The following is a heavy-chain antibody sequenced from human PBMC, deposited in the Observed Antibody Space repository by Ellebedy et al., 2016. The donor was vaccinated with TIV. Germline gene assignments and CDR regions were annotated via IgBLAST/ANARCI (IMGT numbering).Heavy chain of an antibody. CDR3: ARLDIVATGPHPWYFDL. D-gene: IGHD5-12*01. Sequence: AASVKVSCKASGYTFTSYGISWVRQAPGQGLEWMGGIIPIFGTANYAQKFQGRVTITADESTSTAYMELSSLRSEDTAVYYCARLDIVATGPHPWYFDLWGRGTLVTVSS. J-gene: IGHJ2*01. V-gene: IGHV1-69*13. CDR2: IIPIFGTA. CDR1: GYTFTSYG.